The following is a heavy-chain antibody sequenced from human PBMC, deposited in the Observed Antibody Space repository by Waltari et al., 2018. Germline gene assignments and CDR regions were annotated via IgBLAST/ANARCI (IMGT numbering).Heavy chain of an antibody. V-gene: IGHV4-34*01. J-gene: IGHJ5*02. CDR3: ARGHRYYDFWSGYSNWFDP. CDR2: IKHSGST. Sequence: QVQLQQWGAGLLKPSETLSLTCAVYGGSFSGYYWSWIRQPPGKGLEWIGEIKHSGSTNYNPSLKSRVTISVDTSKNQFSLKLSSVTAADTAVYYCARGHRYYDFWSGYSNWFDPWGQGTLVTVSS. CDR1: GGSFSGYY. D-gene: IGHD3-3*01.